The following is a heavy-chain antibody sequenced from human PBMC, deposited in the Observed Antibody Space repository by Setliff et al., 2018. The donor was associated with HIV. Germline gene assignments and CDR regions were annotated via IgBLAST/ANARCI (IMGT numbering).Heavy chain of an antibody. J-gene: IGHJ4*02. CDR3: TKNDFGGRWD. V-gene: IGHV3-23*01. Sequence: GSLRLSCAASGFTFSSYAMSWVRQAPGKGLEWVSAISGSGGSTYYADSVKGRFTILRDNSKNTLYLQINTLRVEDTAVYYCTKNDFGGRWDWGQGTLVTVSS. D-gene: IGHD1-1*01. CDR1: GFTFSSYA. CDR2: ISGSGGST.